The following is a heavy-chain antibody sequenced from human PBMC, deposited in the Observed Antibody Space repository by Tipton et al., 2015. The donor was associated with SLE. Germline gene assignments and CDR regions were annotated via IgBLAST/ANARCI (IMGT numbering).Heavy chain of an antibody. D-gene: IGHD2-2*01. V-gene: IGHV4-39*07. CDR2: IVYSGTT. J-gene: IGHJ6*02. CDR1: GGPLTSSHSF. CDR3: ARGQGGYCTSTSCYYYYGMGV. Sequence: TLSLTCTVSGGPLTSSHSFWGWIRQTPGKGLEWIGNIVYSGTTYYNTSLRSRVTISVDASNNQFSLRLSSVTAADTAVYYCARGQGGYCTSTSCYYYYGMGVWGQGTTVTVSS.